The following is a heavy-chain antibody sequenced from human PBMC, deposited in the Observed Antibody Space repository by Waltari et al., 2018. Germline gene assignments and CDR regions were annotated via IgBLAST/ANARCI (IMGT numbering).Heavy chain of an antibody. J-gene: IGHJ4*02. CDR3: ARGGDCGGDCVLGY. CDR1: GGSFSGYY. V-gene: IGHV4-34*02. Sequence: QVQVQQWGAGLLKPSETLSLTCVVSGGSFSGYYWTWLRQSPGQGLEWIGEILPNGGTNYNPSLKSRVTMSVDTFNNQFSLTLNSVNAADTAIYYCARGGDCGGDCVLGYWGQGTLVTVSS. D-gene: IGHD2-21*02. CDR2: ILPNGGT.